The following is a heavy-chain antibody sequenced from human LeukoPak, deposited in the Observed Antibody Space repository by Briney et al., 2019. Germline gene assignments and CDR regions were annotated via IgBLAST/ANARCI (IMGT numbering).Heavy chain of an antibody. V-gene: IGHV3-30*02. D-gene: IGHD2-2*02. J-gene: IGHJ4*02. CDR3: VVVPAAIIPDFDY. Sequence: GGSLRLSCAASGFTFSSYGMHWVRQAPAKGLEWVPFIRYDGSNKYYADSVKGRFTISRDNSKNTLYLQMNSLRAEDTAVYYCVVVPAAIIPDFDYWGQGTLVTVSS. CDR2: IRYDGSNK. CDR1: GFTFSSYG.